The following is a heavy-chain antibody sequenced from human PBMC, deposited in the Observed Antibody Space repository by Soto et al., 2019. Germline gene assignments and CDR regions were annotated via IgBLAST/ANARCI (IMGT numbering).Heavy chain of an antibody. CDR2: IYVTGAV. CDR3: ARLRIATNNYKWFDP. V-gene: IGHV4-31*03. J-gene: IGHJ5*02. Sequence: LSETLSLTCSVTGAALNSGNYYWSWIRQVPGKGLGWIGHIYVTGAVDYNPSLRDRITISQDTSERQFSLNLRLVTAADTAVYYCARLRIATNNYKWFDPWGQGTLVTVSS. D-gene: IGHD2-21*01. CDR1: GAALNSGNYY.